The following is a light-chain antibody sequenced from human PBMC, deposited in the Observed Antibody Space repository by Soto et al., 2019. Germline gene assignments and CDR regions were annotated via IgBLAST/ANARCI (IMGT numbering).Light chain of an antibody. CDR3: QQRCDWPLT. J-gene: IGKJ4*01. CDR1: QRISSN. Sequence: DIVMTQSPATLSVSPGERATLYCKASQRISSNLAWYQQKPGQPPRLLIYGASTRATGIPARFSGSGSATDFTLTISSLEPEDFAVYYCQQRCDWPLTFGGGTKVDIK. V-gene: IGKV3-15*01. CDR2: GAS.